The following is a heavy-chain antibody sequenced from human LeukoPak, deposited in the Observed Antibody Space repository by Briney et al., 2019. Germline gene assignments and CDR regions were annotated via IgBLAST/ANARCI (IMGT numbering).Heavy chain of an antibody. V-gene: IGHV1-2*02. CDR2: INPNSGGT. Sequence: EASVKVSCKASGYTFTGYYMHWVRQAPGQGLEWMGWINPNSGGTNYAQKFQGRVTMTRDTSISTAYMELSRLRSDDTAVYYCARDSSGWDLGGYWGQGTLVTVSS. D-gene: IGHD6-19*01. CDR1: GYTFTGYY. J-gene: IGHJ4*02. CDR3: ARDSSGWDLGGY.